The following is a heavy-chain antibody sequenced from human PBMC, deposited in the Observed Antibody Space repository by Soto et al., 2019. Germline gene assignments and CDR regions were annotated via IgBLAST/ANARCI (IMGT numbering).Heavy chain of an antibody. J-gene: IGHJ6*02. Sequence: PGESLKISCKGSGYSFTSYWISWVRQMPGKGLEWMGRIDPSDSDTRYSPSFQGQVTISADKSISTAYLQWSSLKASDTAMYYCARQDYDSSGSYYYYYYGMDVWGQGTTVTVS. CDR2: IDPSDSDT. V-gene: IGHV5-51*01. D-gene: IGHD3-22*01. CDR1: GYSFTSYW. CDR3: ARQDYDSSGSYYYYYYGMDV.